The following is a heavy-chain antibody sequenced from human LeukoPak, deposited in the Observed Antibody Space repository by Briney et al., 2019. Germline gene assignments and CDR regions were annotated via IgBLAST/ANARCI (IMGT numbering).Heavy chain of an antibody. CDR3: ARGRFLEWLSCMDV. D-gene: IGHD3-3*01. CDR2: IYSGGST. V-gene: IGHV3-53*05. J-gene: IGHJ6*02. CDR1: GFTVSSNY. Sequence: PGGSLRLSCAASGFTVSSNYLSWVRQAPGKGLEWVSVIYSGGSTYYADSVKGRFTISRDNSKNTLYLQMNSLRAEDTAVYYCARGRFLEWLSCMDVWGQGTTVTVSS.